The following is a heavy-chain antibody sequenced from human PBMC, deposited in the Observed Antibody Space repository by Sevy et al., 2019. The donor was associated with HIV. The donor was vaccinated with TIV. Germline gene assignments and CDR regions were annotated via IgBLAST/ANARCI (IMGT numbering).Heavy chain of an antibody. CDR2: YSGNT. Sequence: SETLSLTCSVSGCSISSYYWSWIRQPPGKGLEWIEYSGNTKYNSSLKSRVTISVDTSKNQFSLKLNSVTAADTAVYYCARVRYTYGFPIFFDYWGQGSLVTVSS. CDR3: ARVRYTYGFPIFFDY. D-gene: IGHD5-18*01. V-gene: IGHV4-59*01. CDR1: GCSISSYY. J-gene: IGHJ4*02.